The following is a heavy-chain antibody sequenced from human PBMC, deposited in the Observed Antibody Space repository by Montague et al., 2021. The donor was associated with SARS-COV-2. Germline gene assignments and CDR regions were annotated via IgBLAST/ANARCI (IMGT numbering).Heavy chain of an antibody. D-gene: IGHD2-15*01. Sequence: SSYSGGITHYADSVRGRFTISRDFAKNSLYLQMNSLRAEDTAVYYCVREGSGWFFDYWGQGALVTVSS. V-gene: IGHV3-48*03. CDR2: SSYSGGIT. J-gene: IGHJ4*02. CDR3: VREGSGWFFDY.